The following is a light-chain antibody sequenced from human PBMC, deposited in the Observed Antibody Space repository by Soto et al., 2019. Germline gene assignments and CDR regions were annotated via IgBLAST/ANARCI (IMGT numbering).Light chain of an antibody. CDR2: EGI. CDR3: CSYVGTTTYL. J-gene: IGLJ1*01. CDR1: SSIMGGYNV. V-gene: IGLV2-23*01. Sequence: QSVLTQPASVSGSPRQSITIYCSGTSSIMGGYNVDSWFQQHPGKAPKVIVYEGIKRPSGVSDRFSGSTSGNTASLPIAALHAEDEAESSGCSYVGTTTYLFGSGTKVTVL.